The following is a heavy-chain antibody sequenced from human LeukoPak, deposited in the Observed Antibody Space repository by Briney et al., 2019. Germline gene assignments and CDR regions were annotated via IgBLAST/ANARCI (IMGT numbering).Heavy chain of an antibody. CDR1: GGTFSSYA. V-gene: IGHV1-69*05. D-gene: IGHD5-18*01. Sequence: AASVKVSCKASGGTFSSYAISWVRQAPGQGLEWMGGIIPIFGTANYAQKFQGRVTITTDESTSTAYMELSSLRSEDTAVYYCARDRKQYSYGRTHYFDYWGQGTLVTVSS. CDR3: ARDRKQYSYGRTHYFDY. J-gene: IGHJ4*02. CDR2: IIPIFGTA.